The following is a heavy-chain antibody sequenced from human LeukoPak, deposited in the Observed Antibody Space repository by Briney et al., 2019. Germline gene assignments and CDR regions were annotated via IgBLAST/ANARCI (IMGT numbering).Heavy chain of an antibody. Sequence: GGSLRLSCAASGFTFSSYAMHWVRQAPGKGLEWVAVISYDGSNKYYADSVKGRFTISRDNSKNTLYLQMNSLRAEDTAVYYCARESPNCSSTSCLLGIDYWGQGTLVIVSS. D-gene: IGHD2-2*01. CDR3: ARESPNCSSTSCLLGIDY. V-gene: IGHV3-30*04. CDR1: GFTFSSYA. CDR2: ISYDGSNK. J-gene: IGHJ4*02.